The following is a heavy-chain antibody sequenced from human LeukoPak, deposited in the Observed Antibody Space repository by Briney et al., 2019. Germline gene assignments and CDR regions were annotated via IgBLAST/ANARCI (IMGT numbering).Heavy chain of an antibody. D-gene: IGHD3-22*01. CDR1: GFTFSGYA. V-gene: IGHV3-23*01. J-gene: IGHJ4*02. Sequence: GGSLRLSCAASGFTFSGYAISWVRQAPGKGLEWVSTISGTGGSTYYADSVKGRFTLSRDNSKNTLYLQMNSLRAEDTAIYYCAKGPRYDTSGYYYYEDWGQGTLVTVSS. CDR3: AKGPRYDTSGYYYYED. CDR2: ISGTGGST.